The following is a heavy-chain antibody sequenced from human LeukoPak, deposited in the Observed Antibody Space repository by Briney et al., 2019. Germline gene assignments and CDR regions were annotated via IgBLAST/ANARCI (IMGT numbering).Heavy chain of an antibody. CDR1: GFSISSGYY. CDR2: IYHDGNT. Sequence: SETLSLTCAVSGFSISSGYYWGWIRQPPGKGLEGIGNIYHDGNTYYNPSLKRRLTVSVDNSQNQFSLSLSSVAAANTVLYFCENLTASRRSFDMWGQGTKVTVSS. J-gene: IGHJ3*02. D-gene: IGHD2-2*01. CDR3: ENLTASRRSFDM. V-gene: IGHV4-38-2*01.